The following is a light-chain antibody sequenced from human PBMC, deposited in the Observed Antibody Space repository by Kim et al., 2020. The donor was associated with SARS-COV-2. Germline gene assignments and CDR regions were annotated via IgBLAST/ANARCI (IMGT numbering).Light chain of an antibody. CDR1: GGSIASNY. J-gene: IGLJ3*02. CDR3: QSYDSSIPWV. V-gene: IGLV6-57*03. Sequence: KTVTTSCTRSGGSIASNYVQWYQQRPGSAPTTVIYEDNQRPSGVPDRFSGSIDSSSNSASLTISGLKTEDEADYYCQSYDSSIPWVFGGGTQLTVL. CDR2: EDN.